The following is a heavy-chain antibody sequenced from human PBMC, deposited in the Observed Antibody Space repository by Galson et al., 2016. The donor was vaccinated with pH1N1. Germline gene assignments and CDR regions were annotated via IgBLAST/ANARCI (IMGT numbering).Heavy chain of an antibody. CDR2: IYYSGST. Sequence: SETLSLTCTVSGGSISNSYWSWIRQPPGKGLEWIGYIYYSGSTNYNPSLKSRVTMSIDASNNQFSLNLTSVTAADTAVYFCAAQTVGATTVFDLWGPGTKVIVSS. CDR1: GGSISNSY. J-gene: IGHJ2*01. V-gene: IGHV4-59*01. CDR3: AAQTVGATTVFDL. D-gene: IGHD1-26*01.